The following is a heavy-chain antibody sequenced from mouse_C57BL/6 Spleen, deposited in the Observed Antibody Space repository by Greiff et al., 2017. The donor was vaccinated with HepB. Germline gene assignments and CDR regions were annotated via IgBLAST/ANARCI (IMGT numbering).Heavy chain of an antibody. D-gene: IGHD1-2*01. CDR2: IRNKANGYTT. Sequence: EVMLVESGGGLVQPGGSLSLSCAASGFTFTDYYMSWVRQPPGKALEWLGFIRNKANGYTTEYSASVKGRFTISRDNSQSILYLQMNALRAEDSATYYCARGNGYYAMDYWGQGTSVTVSS. V-gene: IGHV7-3*01. J-gene: IGHJ4*01. CDR1: GFTFTDYY. CDR3: ARGNGYYAMDY.